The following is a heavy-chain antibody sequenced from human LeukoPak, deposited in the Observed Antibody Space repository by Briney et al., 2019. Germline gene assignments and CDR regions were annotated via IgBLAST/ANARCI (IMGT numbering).Heavy chain of an antibody. V-gene: IGHV3-21*01. D-gene: IGHD1-1*01. Sequence: GGSLRLSCAASGFTFSSYSMNWVRQAPGKGLEWVSSISSSSSYIYYADSVKGRFTISRDNAKNSLYLQMNSLRAEDTAVYYSARDVSVWNDIIDYWGQGTLVTVSS. CDR2: ISSSSSYI. J-gene: IGHJ4*02. CDR1: GFTFSSYS. CDR3: ARDVSVWNDIIDY.